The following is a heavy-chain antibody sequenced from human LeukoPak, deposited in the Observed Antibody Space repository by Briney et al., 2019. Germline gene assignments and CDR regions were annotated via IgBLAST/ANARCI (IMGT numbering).Heavy chain of an antibody. CDR3: ARETRGESDY. V-gene: IGHV3-48*04. J-gene: IGHJ4*01. Sequence: GGSRRLSCAASGFTFRTYGMNWVRQAPGKGLEWISYINCDSDTVYYSNSVKGRFTISRDNAKKSLYLQMNSLRAEDTAMYYCARETRGESDYWGHGTLVTVSS. CDR1: GFTFRTYG. D-gene: IGHD3-10*01. CDR2: INCDSDTV.